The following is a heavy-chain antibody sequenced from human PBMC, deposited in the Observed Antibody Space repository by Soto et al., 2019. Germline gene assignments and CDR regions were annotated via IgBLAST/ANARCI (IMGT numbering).Heavy chain of an antibody. V-gene: IGHV1-3*01. D-gene: IGHD3-16*01. Sequence: QVQLVQSGAAVKKPGASVKVSCKASGYTFTSYAMHWVRQAPGQRLEWMGWINAGNGNTKYSQKFQDRVILSRDTSATTAYMELSSMRSEDTAVYYCARGGSYDYVWGSPDFWGQGTLVTVSS. J-gene: IGHJ4*02. CDR1: GYTFTSYA. CDR3: ARGGSYDYVWGSPDF. CDR2: INAGNGNT.